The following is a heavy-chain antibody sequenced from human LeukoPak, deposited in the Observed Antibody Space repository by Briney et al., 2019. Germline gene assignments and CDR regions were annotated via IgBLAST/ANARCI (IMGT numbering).Heavy chain of an antibody. J-gene: IGHJ6*04. V-gene: IGHV1-69*13. Sequence: SVKVSCKASGGTFSSYAISWVRQGPGQGLEWMGGIIPIFGTANYAQKFQGRVTITADESTSTAYMELSSLRSEDTAVYYCARGIVVVAATLYYYYGMDVWGKGTTVTVPS. CDR1: GGTFSSYA. D-gene: IGHD2-15*01. CDR2: IIPIFGTA. CDR3: ARGIVVVAATLYYYYGMDV.